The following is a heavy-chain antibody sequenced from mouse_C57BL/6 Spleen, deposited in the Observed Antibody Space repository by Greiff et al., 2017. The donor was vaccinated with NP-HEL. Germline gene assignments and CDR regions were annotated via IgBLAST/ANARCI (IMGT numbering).Heavy chain of an antibody. CDR3: ASYYGNYAWFAY. Sequence: QVQLKQSGAELARPGASVKLSCTASGYTFTSYGISWVKQRTGQGLEWIGEIYPGSGNTYYHEKFKGKATLTADKSSSTAYMELRSLTSEDSAVYFCASYYGNYAWFAYWGQGTLVTVSA. D-gene: IGHD2-1*01. J-gene: IGHJ3*01. V-gene: IGHV1-81*01. CDR1: GYTFTSYG. CDR2: IYPGSGNT.